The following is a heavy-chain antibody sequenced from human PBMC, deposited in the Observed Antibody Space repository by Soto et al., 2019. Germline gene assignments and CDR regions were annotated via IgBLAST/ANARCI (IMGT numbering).Heavy chain of an antibody. CDR3: ARHRWEAPFDY. CDR2: IYYSGST. Sequence: TSETLSLTCTVSGGSISRYYWSWIRQPPGKGLEWIGYIYYSGSTNYNPSLKSRVTISVDTSKNQFSLKLSSVTAADTAVYYCARHRWEAPFDYWGQGTLVTVSS. CDR1: GGSISRYY. V-gene: IGHV4-59*08. J-gene: IGHJ4*02. D-gene: IGHD1-26*01.